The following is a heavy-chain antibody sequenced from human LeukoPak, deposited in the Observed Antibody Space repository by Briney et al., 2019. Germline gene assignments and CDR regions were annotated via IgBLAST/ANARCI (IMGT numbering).Heavy chain of an antibody. D-gene: IGHD6-13*01. CDR2: IIPIFGTA. CDR1: GGTFSSYA. J-gene: IGHJ4*02. CDR3: ARGPSSSWSGYYFGY. V-gene: IGHV1-69*01. Sequence: GASVKVSCKASGGTFSSYAISWVRQAPGQGLEWMGGIIPIFGTANYAQKFQGRVTITADESTSTAYMELSSLRSEDTAVYYCARGPSSSWSGYYFGYWGQGTLVTVSS.